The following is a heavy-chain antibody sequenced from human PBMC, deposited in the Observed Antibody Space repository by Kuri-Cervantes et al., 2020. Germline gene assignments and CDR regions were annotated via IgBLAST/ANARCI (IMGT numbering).Heavy chain of an antibody. D-gene: IGHD2-15*01. V-gene: IGHV4-34*01. J-gene: IGHJ4*02. CDR3: ATDCSGGSCYTEY. CDR2: INHSGST. CDR1: GGSFSGYY. Sequence: SETLSLTCAVYGGSFSGYYWSWIRQPPGKGLEWIGGINHSGSTNYNPSLKSRVTISVDTSKNQFSLKLSSVTAADTAVYYCATDCSGGSCYTEYWGQGTLVTVSS.